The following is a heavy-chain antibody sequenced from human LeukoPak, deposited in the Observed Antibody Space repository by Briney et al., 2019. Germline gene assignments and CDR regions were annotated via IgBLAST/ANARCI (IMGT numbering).Heavy chain of an antibody. D-gene: IGHD1-26*01. CDR3: ARKRGVGATTAPRLDY. CDR2: INPNSGGT. CDR1: GYTFTSYY. J-gene: IGHJ4*02. Sequence: ASVKVSCKASGYTFTSYYMHWVRQAPGQGLEWMGWINPNSGGTNYAQKFQGRVTMTRDTSISTAYMELSRLRSDDTAVYYCARKRGVGATTAPRLDYWGQGTLVTVSS. V-gene: IGHV1-2*02.